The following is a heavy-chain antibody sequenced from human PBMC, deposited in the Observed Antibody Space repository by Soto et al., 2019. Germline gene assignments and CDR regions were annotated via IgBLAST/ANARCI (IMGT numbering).Heavy chain of an antibody. V-gene: IGHV3-15*01. CDR1: GFTFSNAW. D-gene: IGHD5-12*01. CDR3: PTFGSGYHLH. Sequence: EVQLVESGGGLVKPGGSLRLSCAASGFTFSNAWMSWVRQAPGKGLEWVGRIKSKTDGGTTDYAAPVQGRLTISRADSPHPLSPQRHSPQTEATAAYSCPTFGSGYHLHWGQRTLVTVSS. CDR2: IKSKTDGGTT. J-gene: IGHJ4*02.